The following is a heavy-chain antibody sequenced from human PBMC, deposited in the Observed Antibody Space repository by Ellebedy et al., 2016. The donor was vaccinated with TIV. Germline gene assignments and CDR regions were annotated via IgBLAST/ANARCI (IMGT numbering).Heavy chain of an antibody. CDR1: GGSISGYY. V-gene: IGHV4-59*01. Sequence: MPSETLSLTCTVSGGSISGYYWSWIRQPPNKGLEWIGHIFHTGGTSYNSSVQSRISITLDKSKNQFSLTLNSVTAADTAVYHWARFLTSGQTGFALDIWGHGTTVTVSS. J-gene: IGHJ3*02. CDR2: IFHTGGT. CDR3: ARFLTSGQTGFALDI. D-gene: IGHD3-9*01.